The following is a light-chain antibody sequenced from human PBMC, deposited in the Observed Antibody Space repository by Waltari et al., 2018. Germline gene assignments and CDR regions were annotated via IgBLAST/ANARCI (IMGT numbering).Light chain of an antibody. Sequence: QSALTQPASVSESPGQSITISCSGTSSDVGGYNYVCWYQQHPGKAPKLIIYDVAKRPSVFSNRFSGSKAGNTAALTISGLQAEDEADYYCFSCRSSSTWVVGGGTKLTVL. J-gene: IGLJ3*02. V-gene: IGLV2-14*01. CDR2: DVA. CDR3: FSCRSSSTWV. CDR1: SSDVGGYNY.